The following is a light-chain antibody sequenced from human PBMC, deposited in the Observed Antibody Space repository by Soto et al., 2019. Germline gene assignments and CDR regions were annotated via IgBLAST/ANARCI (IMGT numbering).Light chain of an antibody. CDR1: SHDIGKGYDS. Sequence: QSVLAQPASVSGSPGQSITISCTGTSHDIGKGYDSVSWYQQHPGKAPKLIIYDVVNRPSGVSSRFSGSKSGNTASLTISGLQAEDEADYYRCSYKTNIAPDVFGTGTKVTVL. J-gene: IGLJ1*01. CDR2: DVV. CDR3: CSYKTNIAPDV. V-gene: IGLV2-14*03.